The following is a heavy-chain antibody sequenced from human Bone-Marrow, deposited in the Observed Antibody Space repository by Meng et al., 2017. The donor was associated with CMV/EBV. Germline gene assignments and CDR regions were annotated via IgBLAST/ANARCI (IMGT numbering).Heavy chain of an antibody. D-gene: IGHD6-19*01. CDR2: INPNSGGT. CDR3: ARVAGQISSSGDFDY. CDR1: GYTFTGYY. Sequence: QVQLVQAGAEVKKPGASVKVSCKASGYTFTGYYMHWVRQAPGQGLESMGWINPNSGGTNYAQKFQGRVTMTRDTSISTAYMELSRLRSDDTAVYYCARVAGQISSSGDFDYWGQGTLVTVSS. J-gene: IGHJ4*02. V-gene: IGHV1-2*02.